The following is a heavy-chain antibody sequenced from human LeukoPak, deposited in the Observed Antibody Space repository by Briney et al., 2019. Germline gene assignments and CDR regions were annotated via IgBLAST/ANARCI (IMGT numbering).Heavy chain of an antibody. CDR1: GGSVSSGSYY. D-gene: IGHD3-3*01. CDR2: IYYSGST. CDR3: ARDFLSDFWSGYYRNHWFDP. Sequence: SETLSLTCTVSGGSVSSGSYYWSWIRQPPGKGLEGIGHIYYSGSTNYNPPLKSRVTMSRDTSKKQFSLKLSSVTAADTAVYYCARDFLSDFWSGYYRNHWFDPWGQGTLVTVSS. J-gene: IGHJ5*02. V-gene: IGHV4-61*01.